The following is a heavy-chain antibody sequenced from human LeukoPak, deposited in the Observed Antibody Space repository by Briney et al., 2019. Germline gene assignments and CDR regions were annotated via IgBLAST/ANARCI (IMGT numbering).Heavy chain of an antibody. V-gene: IGHV4-61*01. J-gene: IGHJ4*02. CDR2: IYYSGSA. CDR1: GGSVSSGSYY. Sequence: PSETLSLTCTVSGGSVSSGSYYWSWIRQPPGKGLEWIGYIYYSGSAKYNPSLKSRVTISVDTSKNQFSLKLSSVTAADTAVYYCARTMSGSTIRPHYFDYWGQGTLVTVSS. CDR3: ARTMSGSTIRPHYFDY. D-gene: IGHD3-3*01.